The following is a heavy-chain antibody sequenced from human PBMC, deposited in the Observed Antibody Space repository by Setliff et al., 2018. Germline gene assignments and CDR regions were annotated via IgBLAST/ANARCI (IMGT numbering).Heavy chain of an antibody. CDR1: GGSINNYY. D-gene: IGHD3-10*01. CDR2: IDTSGST. CDR3: ARHVGSRSRGYNYYYYYMDV. J-gene: IGHJ6*03. V-gene: IGHV4-59*08. Sequence: PSETLSLTCTVSGGSINNYYWSWIRQSPGKGLEWIGYIDTSGSTDYNPSLKSRVTISVDTSKNQLSLKLSSVTAADTAVYYCARHVGSRSRGYNYYYYYMDVWSKGTTVTVSS.